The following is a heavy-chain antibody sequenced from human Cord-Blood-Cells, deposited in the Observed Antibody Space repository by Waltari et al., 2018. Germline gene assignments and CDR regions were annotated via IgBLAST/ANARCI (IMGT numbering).Heavy chain of an antibody. Sequence: QVQLVQSGAEVKKPGASVKVSCKASGYTFTGYYMHWVRQAPGQGLEWMGRINPNSGGTTYAQKFQGRVTMTRDTSISTAYMELSRLRSDDTAVYYCAITGYSSSWYAFDIWGQGTMVTVSS. CDR1: GYTFTGYY. D-gene: IGHD6-13*01. CDR2: INPNSGGT. J-gene: IGHJ3*02. CDR3: AITGYSSSWYAFDI. V-gene: IGHV1-2*06.